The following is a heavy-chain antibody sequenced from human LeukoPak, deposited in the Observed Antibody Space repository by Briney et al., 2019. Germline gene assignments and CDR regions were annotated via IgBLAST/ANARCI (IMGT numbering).Heavy chain of an antibody. Sequence: GGSLRLSCAASGFTFASYSMNWVRQAPGKLRGWVSYISRSGSTIYYAASVKVRFTISTANAKTSLYLQMNSLRAEEPAVYYCARDVAAAGFFDYWGQGTLVTVSS. D-gene: IGHD6-13*01. V-gene: IGHV3-48*04. CDR1: GFTFASYS. CDR2: ISRSGSTI. J-gene: IGHJ4*02. CDR3: ARDVAAAGFFDY.